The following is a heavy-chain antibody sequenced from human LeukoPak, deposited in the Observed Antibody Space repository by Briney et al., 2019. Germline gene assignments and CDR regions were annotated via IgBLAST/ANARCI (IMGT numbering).Heavy chain of an antibody. J-gene: IGHJ4*02. CDR3: ASLYYYDSSGYYYEGGYFDY. CDR1: GYSFTSYW. D-gene: IGHD3-22*01. Sequence: GESLKISCKGSGYSFTSYWIGWVRQMPGKGLDGMRIIYPGDSDTRYSPSFQGQVTISGDKSISTAYLQWSRLKASDTAMYYCASLYYYDSSGYYYEGGYFDYWGQGTLVTVSS. V-gene: IGHV5-51*01. CDR2: IYPGDSDT.